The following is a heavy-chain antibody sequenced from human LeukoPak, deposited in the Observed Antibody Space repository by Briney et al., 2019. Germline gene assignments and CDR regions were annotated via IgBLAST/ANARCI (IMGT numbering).Heavy chain of an antibody. CDR3: ARGYGESHFDY. V-gene: IGHV3-30*02. J-gene: IGHJ4*02. D-gene: IGHD5-18*01. CDR2: IRYDGSNQ. Sequence: PGGSLRLSCAASGFTFSSYGVHLVRQTPGKGLEWVSFIRYDGSNQYYADSVKGRFTISRDNSKNTLYLQMNSLKPEDTAVYFCARGYGESHFDYWGQGTLVTVSS. CDR1: GFTFSSYG.